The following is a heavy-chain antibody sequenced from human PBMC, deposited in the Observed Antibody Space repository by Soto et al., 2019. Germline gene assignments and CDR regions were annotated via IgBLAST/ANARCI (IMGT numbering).Heavy chain of an antibody. J-gene: IGHJ4*02. CDR2: IYYSGST. Sequence: LSLTCTVSGGSISSGGYYWSWIRQHPGKGLEWIGYIYYSGSTYYNPSLKSRVTISVDTSKNQFSLKLSSVTAADTAVYYCARYPLAMYYFDYWGQGTLVTVSS. CDR1: GGSISSGGYY. D-gene: IGHD3-3*02. V-gene: IGHV4-31*03. CDR3: ARYPLAMYYFDY.